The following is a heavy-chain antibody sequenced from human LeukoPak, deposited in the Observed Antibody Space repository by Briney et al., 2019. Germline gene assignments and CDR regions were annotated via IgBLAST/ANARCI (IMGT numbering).Heavy chain of an antibody. J-gene: IGHJ4*02. D-gene: IGHD5/OR15-5a*01. V-gene: IGHV3-30-3*01. CDR1: GFTFSSYA. CDR2: ISYDGSNK. CDR3: VRGDLRLPRSTPDC. Sequence: GGSLRLPCAASGFTFSSYAKHWVRPAPSQGLGWGAIISYDGSNKYYADSVKGRFTISRDNSKNTLYLQMNSLRGEDTAVYYCVRGDLRLPRSTPDCWGQGTLVTVSS.